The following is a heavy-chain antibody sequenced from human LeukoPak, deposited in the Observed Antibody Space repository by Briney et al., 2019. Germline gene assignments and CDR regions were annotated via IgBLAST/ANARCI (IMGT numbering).Heavy chain of an antibody. CDR1: GFTFSSYS. Sequence: GGSLRLSCAASGFTFSSYSMNWVRQAPGKGLEWVSSISSSSSYIYYADSVKGRFTISRDNAKNSLYLQMNSLRAEDTAVYYCARDHAAAAGTGTVFDYWGQGTLVTVSS. V-gene: IGHV3-21*01. J-gene: IGHJ4*02. CDR2: ISSSSSYI. CDR3: ARDHAAAAGTGTVFDY. D-gene: IGHD6-13*01.